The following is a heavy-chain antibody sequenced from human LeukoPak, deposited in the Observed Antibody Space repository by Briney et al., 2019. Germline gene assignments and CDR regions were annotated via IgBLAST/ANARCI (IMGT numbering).Heavy chain of an antibody. CDR1: GGSFSGYY. CDR3: ARRPYMYCSSTSCYNYYYYMDV. CDR2: INHSGST. V-gene: IGHV4-34*01. D-gene: IGHD2-2*01. Sequence: PSETLSLTCAVYGGSFSGYYWSWIRQPPGKGLEWIGEINHSGSTNYNPSLKSRVTISVDTSRNQFSLKLNSVTAADTAVYYCARRPYMYCSSTSCYNYYYYMDVWGKGTTVTISS. J-gene: IGHJ6*03.